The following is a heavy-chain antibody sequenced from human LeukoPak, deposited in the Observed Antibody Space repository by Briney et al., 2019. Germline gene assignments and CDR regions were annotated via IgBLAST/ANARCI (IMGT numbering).Heavy chain of an antibody. CDR1: GGSFSGYY. J-gene: IGHJ5*02. D-gene: IGHD2-15*01. CDR2: INHSGST. CDR3: ARSEAPAVVVAATGWFDP. V-gene: IGHV4-34*01. Sequence: SETLSLTCAVYGGSFSGYYWSWIRQPPGKGLEWIGEINHSGSTNYNPSLKSRVTISVDTSKNQFSLKLSSVAAADTAVYYCARSEAPAVVVAATGWFDPWGQGTLVTVSS.